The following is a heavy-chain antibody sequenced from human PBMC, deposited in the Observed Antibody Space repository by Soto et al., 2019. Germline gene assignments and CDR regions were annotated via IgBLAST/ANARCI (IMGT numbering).Heavy chain of an antibody. CDR1: GYTFTNYY. CDR2: INPNGGST. J-gene: IGHJ3*01. CDR3: ARAGGTTVTNRLNDVFDV. Sequence: QVQLVQSGAEVKKPGASVRVSCKASGYTFTNYYIDWVRQAPGQGLEWMGIINPNGGSTTYVQKFQGRVTMTRDTSTSTVYVELSSMRSEDTAVYYCARAGGTTVTNRLNDVFDVWGQGTMVTVSS. V-gene: IGHV1-46*03. D-gene: IGHD4-4*01.